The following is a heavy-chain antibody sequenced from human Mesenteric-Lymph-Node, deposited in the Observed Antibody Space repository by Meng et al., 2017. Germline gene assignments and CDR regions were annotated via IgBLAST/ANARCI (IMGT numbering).Heavy chain of an antibody. V-gene: IGHV1-2*02. CDR2: INPNSGGT. CDR3: ARDRFPNYYDSSGYCDY. J-gene: IGHJ4*02. CDR1: GYTFTSYY. Sequence: ASVKVSCKASGYTFTSYYMHWVRQAPGQGLEWMGWINPNSGGTNYAQKFQGRVTMTRDTSISTAYMELSRLRSDDTAVYYFARDRFPNYYDSSGYCDYWGQGTLVTVSS. D-gene: IGHD3-22*01.